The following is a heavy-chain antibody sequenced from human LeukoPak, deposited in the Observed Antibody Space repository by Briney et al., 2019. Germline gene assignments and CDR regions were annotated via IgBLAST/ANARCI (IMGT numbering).Heavy chain of an antibody. CDR1: GGSISSGSYY. CDR3: ARAAAPGLDY. J-gene: IGHJ4*02. Sequence: SQTLSLTCTVSGGSISSGSYYWSWIRQPAGKGLEWIGRIYTSGSTNYNPSLKSRVTISVDTSKNQFSLKLSSVTAADTAVYYCARAAAPGLDYWXQGILVTVSS. V-gene: IGHV4-61*02. D-gene: IGHD6-13*01. CDR2: IYTSGST.